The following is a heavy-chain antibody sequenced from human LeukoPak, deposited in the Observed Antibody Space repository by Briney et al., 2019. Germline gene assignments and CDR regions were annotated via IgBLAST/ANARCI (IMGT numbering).Heavy chain of an antibody. CDR1: GGSISSSSYY. D-gene: IGHD5-18*01. Sequence: SETLSLTCTVSGGSISSSSYYWGWIRQPPGKGLEWIGSIYYSGSTYYNPSLKGRVTISVDTSKNQFSLKLSSVTAADTAVYYCARQFVGYSFFDYWGQGTLVTASS. V-gene: IGHV4-39*01. J-gene: IGHJ4*02. CDR2: IYYSGST. CDR3: ARQFVGYSFFDY.